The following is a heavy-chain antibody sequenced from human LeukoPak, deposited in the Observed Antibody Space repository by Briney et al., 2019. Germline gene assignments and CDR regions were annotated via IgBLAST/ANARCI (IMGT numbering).Heavy chain of an antibody. CDR2: IKQDGSEK. J-gene: IGHJ4*02. V-gene: IGHV3-7*01. CDR3: AGAILSTSSHGY. CDR1: GFTFSSYW. D-gene: IGHD2/OR15-2a*01. Sequence: GGSLRLSCAASGFTFSSYWMSWVRQAPGKGLEWVAIIKQDGSEKYYLDSVKGRFTISRDNAKNSLSLQMSSLRAEDTAVYYCAGAILSTSSHGYWGQGTLVTVSS.